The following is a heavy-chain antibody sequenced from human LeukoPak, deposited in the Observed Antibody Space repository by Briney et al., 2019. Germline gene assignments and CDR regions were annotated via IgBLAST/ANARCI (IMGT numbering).Heavy chain of an antibody. CDR1: GGTFSSYA. J-gene: IGHJ3*02. D-gene: IGHD3-22*01. CDR3: ARGLDSSGVAFDI. V-gene: IGHV1-69*04. CDR2: IIPILGIA. Sequence: ASVKVSCKASGGTFSSYAISWVRQAPGQGLELMGRIIPILGIANYAQKFQGRVTITADKSTSPASMELSSLRSEDTAVYYCARGLDSSGVAFDIWGQGTMVTVSS.